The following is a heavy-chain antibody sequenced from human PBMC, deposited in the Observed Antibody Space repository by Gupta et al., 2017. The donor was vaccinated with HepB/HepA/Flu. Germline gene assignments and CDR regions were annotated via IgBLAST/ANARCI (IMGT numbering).Heavy chain of an antibody. CDR2: ISYDGSNK. Sequence: QVQLVESGGGVVQPGRSLRLSCAASGFTFSSYAMHWVRQAPGKGLEWVAVISYDGSNKYYADSVKGRFTISRDNSKNTLYLQMNSLRAEDTAVYYCARVGTEVPEDFDYWGQGTLVTVSS. CDR3: ARVGTEVPEDFDY. CDR1: GFTFSSYA. V-gene: IGHV3-30-3*01. D-gene: IGHD1-1*01. J-gene: IGHJ4*02.